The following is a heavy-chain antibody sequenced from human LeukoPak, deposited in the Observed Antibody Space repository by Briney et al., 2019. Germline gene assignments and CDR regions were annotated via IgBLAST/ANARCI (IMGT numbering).Heavy chain of an antibody. CDR2: ISSSSSYI. J-gene: IGHJ4*02. V-gene: IGHV3-21*01. D-gene: IGHD6-19*01. CDR1: GFTFNTYA. Sequence: GGSLRLSCAASGFTFNTYAMNWVRQAPGKGLEWVSSISSSSSYIYYADSVKGRFTISRDNAKNSLYLQMNSLRAEDTAVYYCARDSSGASSERNLDYWGQGTLVTVSS. CDR3: ARDSSGASSERNLDY.